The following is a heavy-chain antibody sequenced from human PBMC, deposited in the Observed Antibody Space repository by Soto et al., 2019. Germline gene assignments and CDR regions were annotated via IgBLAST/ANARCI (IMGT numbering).Heavy chain of an antibody. CDR1: GFTFSNYG. CDR3: ARAYYFGSGTSYTLYY. V-gene: IGHV3-30*03. J-gene: IGHJ4*02. Sequence: PGGSLRLSCAASGFTFSNYGMHWVRQAPGKGLEWVAVISDDGVSKYYADSVQGRFTISRDNSESVALLQMNSLRPDDTALYFCARAYYFGSGTSYTLYYWGQGTQVTVSS. CDR2: ISDDGVSK. D-gene: IGHD3-10*01.